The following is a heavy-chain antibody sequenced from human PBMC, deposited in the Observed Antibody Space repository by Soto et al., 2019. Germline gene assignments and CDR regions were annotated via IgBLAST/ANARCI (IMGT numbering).Heavy chain of an antibody. CDR1: GFTFGNHW. J-gene: IGHJ4*02. Sequence: EVQLVESGGGLVQPGGSLRLSCTASGFTFGNHWMSWVRQAPGKGFEWVANLNQDGSGKFYVDSVRGRFTISRDNDKNSVHLQMDSLGAEDTAVYFCVRDHLGLLDYWGQGTLVTVSS. CDR3: VRDHLGLLDY. V-gene: IGHV3-7*01. D-gene: IGHD3-10*01. CDR2: LNQDGSGK.